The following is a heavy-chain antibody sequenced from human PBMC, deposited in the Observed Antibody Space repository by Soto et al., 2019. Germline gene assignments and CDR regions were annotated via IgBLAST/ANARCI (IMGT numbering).Heavy chain of an antibody. CDR3: ARDEVGGYFES. J-gene: IGHJ4*02. CDR2: IKQDGSEK. Sequence: GGSLRLSCEASGFNFRNYWLSWVRQTPGKGLEWVANIKQDGSEKYYADSVEGRFTISRDNAKSSVYLQMNSLRDEDTALYYCARDEVGGYFESWGQGTLVTVSS. V-gene: IGHV3-7*05. CDR1: GFNFRNYW. D-gene: IGHD3-9*01.